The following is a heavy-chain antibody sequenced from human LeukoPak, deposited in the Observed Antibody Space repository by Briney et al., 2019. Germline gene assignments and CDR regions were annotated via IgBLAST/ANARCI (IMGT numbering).Heavy chain of an antibody. CDR3: ARETIRPHYYFDY. Sequence: SETLSLTCTVSGGSISSSSYYWGWIRQPPGKGLEWIGSIYYSGSTYYNPSLKSRVTISVDTSKNQFSLKLSSVTAADTAVYYCARETIRPHYYFDYWGQGTLVTVSS. CDR1: GGSISSSSYY. CDR2: IYYSGST. J-gene: IGHJ4*02. V-gene: IGHV4-39*07.